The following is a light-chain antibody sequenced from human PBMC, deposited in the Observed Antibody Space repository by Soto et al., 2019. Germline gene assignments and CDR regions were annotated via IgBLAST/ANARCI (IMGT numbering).Light chain of an antibody. J-gene: IGLJ2*01. V-gene: IGLV2-23*01. Sequence: QSALTQPASVSGSPGQSITLSCTGTSSDIGSYNLVSWYRQSPGKAPQLIIYAGNKRPSGISNRFSGSKSGNTASLTISGLQAEDEADYYCCSYAGSSTYVVFGGGTKLTVL. CDR3: CSYAGSSTYVV. CDR2: AGN. CDR1: SSDIGSYNL.